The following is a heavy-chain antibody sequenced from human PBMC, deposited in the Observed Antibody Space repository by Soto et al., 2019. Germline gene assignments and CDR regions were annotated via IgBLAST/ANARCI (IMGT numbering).Heavy chain of an antibody. J-gene: IGHJ4*02. CDR2: ISGNGDRT. CDR3: LRGAWGILYYY. D-gene: IGHD1-26*01. CDR1: GFTFSTYG. V-gene: IGHV3-23*01. Sequence: EVQLLESGGGLVQTGGSLRLSCAASGFTFSTYGMTWVRQAPGKGLEWVSGISGNGDRTYYADSVKGRITVSRDNSKNTLFLQMDDLRAEDTATYYCLRGAWGILYYYWGQGALVSVSS.